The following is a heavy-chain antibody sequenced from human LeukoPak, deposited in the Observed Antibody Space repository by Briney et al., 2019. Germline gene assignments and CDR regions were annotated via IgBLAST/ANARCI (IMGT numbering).Heavy chain of an antibody. CDR1: SDSVTSGTFY. V-gene: IGHV4-39*01. Sequence: SETLSLTCTVSSDSVTSGTFYWAWLRQPPGKGLEWIATVYYTGSTYYNPSLKSRVTISMDTSKNQFSLDLRSVVAPDTAVYYCARHSGSGSLSRPFDPWGQGTLVTVSS. CDR3: ARHSGSGSLSRPFDP. CDR2: VYYTGST. D-gene: IGHD3-10*01. J-gene: IGHJ5*02.